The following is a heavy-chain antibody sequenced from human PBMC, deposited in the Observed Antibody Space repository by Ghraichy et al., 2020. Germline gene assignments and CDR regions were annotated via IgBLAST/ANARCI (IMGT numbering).Heavy chain of an antibody. J-gene: IGHJ4*02. CDR3: AGLRLGELLTDY. Sequence: ASVKVSCKVSGYTLTELSMHWVRQAPGKGLEWMGGFDPEDGETIYAQKFHGRVTMTEDTSTDTAYMELSSLRSEDTAVYFCAGLRLGELLTDYWGQGTLVTVSS. V-gene: IGHV1-24*01. D-gene: IGHD3-16*01. CDR1: GYTLTELS. CDR2: FDPEDGET.